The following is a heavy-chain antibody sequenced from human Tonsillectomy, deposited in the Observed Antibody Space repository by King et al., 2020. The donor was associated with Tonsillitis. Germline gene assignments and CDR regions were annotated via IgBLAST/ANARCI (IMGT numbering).Heavy chain of an antibody. D-gene: IGHD3-3*01. CDR3: AHPXXXLLEWLSVXXGMDV. Sequence: VQLVESGGGVVQPGRSLRLSCAASGFTFSRYSMHWVRQAPGKGPEWVAVISFDGSHEYYADSVKGRFTXSRDNSKNTXFLQMNSLRAEDTAVYYCAHPXXXLLEWLSVXXGMDVWGQGTTVTVSS. V-gene: IGHV3-30*04. CDR2: ISFDGSHE. J-gene: IGHJ6*02. CDR1: GFTFSRYS.